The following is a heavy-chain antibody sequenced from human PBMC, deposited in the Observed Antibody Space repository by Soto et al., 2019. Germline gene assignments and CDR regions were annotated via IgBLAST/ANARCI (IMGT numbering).Heavy chain of an antibody. D-gene: IGHD1-20*01. CDR1: GFTFSSYG. Sequence: VQLVESGGGVVQPGRSLRLSCAASGFTFSSYGMHWVRQAPGKGLEWVAIISIDGGNKYYADSVKGRFTISRDNSKNTLYLQMNSLRGEDTALYYCARRASYNWNYFDYWGQGILVTVSS. CDR2: ISIDGGNK. V-gene: IGHV3-30*03. CDR3: ARRASYNWNYFDY. J-gene: IGHJ4*02.